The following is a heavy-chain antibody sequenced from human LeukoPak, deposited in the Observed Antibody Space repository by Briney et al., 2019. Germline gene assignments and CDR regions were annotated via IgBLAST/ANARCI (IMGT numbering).Heavy chain of an antibody. D-gene: IGHD3-22*01. V-gene: IGHV3-7*01. CDR1: GFTFSSYG. CDR2: IKQDGSEK. Sequence: PTGGSLRLSCAASGFTFSSYGMRWVRQAPGKGLEWVANIKQDGSEKYYVDSVKGRFTISRDNAKNSLYLQMNSLRAEDTAVYYCARPVNYYDSSGYIPNDDYWGQGTLVTVSS. CDR3: ARPVNYYDSSGYIPNDDY. J-gene: IGHJ4*02.